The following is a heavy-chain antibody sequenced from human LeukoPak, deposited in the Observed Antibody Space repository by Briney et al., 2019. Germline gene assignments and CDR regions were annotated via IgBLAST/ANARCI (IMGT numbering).Heavy chain of an antibody. V-gene: IGHV3-33*01. CDR2: IWYDGSNK. D-gene: IGHD2-2*01. Sequence: GGSLRLSCAASGFIFSSYGMHWVRQAPGKGLEWVAVIWYDGSNKYYADSVKGRFTISRDNSKNTLYLQMNSLRAKDTAVYYCARRYCSSTSCYFSNWFNPWGQGTLVTVSS. J-gene: IGHJ5*02. CDR3: ARRYCSSTSCYFSNWFNP. CDR1: GFIFSSYG.